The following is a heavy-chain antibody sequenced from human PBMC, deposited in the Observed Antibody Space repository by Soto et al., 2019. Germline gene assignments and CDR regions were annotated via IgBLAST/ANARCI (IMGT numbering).Heavy chain of an antibody. D-gene: IGHD6-19*01. J-gene: IGHJ4*02. V-gene: IGHV3-30*03. CDR1: GFTFSSNA. CDR2: ISSDGSYK. Sequence: QVQLVESGGGVVQPGRSLRLSCQASGFTFSSNAMHWVRQAPGKGLEWVAFISSDGSYKFFADSVKGRFTISRDNSKNTLFLEMNILGAEDTAISHCATTPPVAGYNHFYSWGQGALVTGSS. CDR3: ATTPPVAGYNHFYS.